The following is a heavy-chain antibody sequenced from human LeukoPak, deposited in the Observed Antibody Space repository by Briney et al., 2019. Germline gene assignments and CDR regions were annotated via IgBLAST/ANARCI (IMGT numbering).Heavy chain of an antibody. CDR3: AKEAGYSSGWQYYFDY. CDR2: ISGDGGST. D-gene: IGHD6-19*01. J-gene: IGHJ4*02. CDR1: GFTFDDYA. Sequence: GGSLRLSCAASGFTFDDYAMHWVRPAPGKGMEWVSLISGDGGSTYYADSVKGRFTISRDNSKNSLYLQSNSLRTEDTALYYCAKEAGYSSGWQYYFDYWRQGTLVTVSS. V-gene: IGHV3-43*02.